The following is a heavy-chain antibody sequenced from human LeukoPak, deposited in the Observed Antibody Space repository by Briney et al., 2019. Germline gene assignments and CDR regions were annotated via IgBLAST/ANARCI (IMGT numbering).Heavy chain of an antibody. J-gene: IGHJ4*02. V-gene: IGHV4-61*09. CDR2: IYTSGGT. Sequence: SETLSLTCTVSGGSISSGSYYWSWIRQPAGKGLEWTGHIYTSGGTNYNPSLKSRVTISVDTSKNQFSLQLNSVTPEDTAVYYCARARIQLWLRSYYFDYWGQGTLVTVSS. CDR3: ARARIQLWLRSYYFDY. CDR1: GGSISSGSYY. D-gene: IGHD5-18*01.